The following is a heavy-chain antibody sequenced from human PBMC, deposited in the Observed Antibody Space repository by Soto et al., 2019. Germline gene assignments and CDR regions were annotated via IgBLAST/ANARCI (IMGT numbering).Heavy chain of an antibody. CDR2: ISAYNGNT. D-gene: IGHD1-7*01. Sequence: GASVKVSCKASGYTFTSYGISWVRQAPGQGLEWMGWISAYNGNTNYAQKLQGRVTMTTDTSTSAAYMELRSLRSDDTAVYYCARDLITGTTLPPLPHNWFDPWGQGTLVTVSS. CDR3: ARDLITGTTLPPLPHNWFDP. J-gene: IGHJ5*02. CDR1: GYTFTSYG. V-gene: IGHV1-18*01.